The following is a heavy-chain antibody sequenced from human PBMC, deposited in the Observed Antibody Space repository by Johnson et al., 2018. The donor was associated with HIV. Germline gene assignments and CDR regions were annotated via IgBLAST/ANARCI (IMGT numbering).Heavy chain of an antibody. Sequence: QVQLVESGGGLVKPGGSLRLSCAASGFTFSDSYMTWIRQAPGKGLEWVSRISGDGSDTMYADSVKGRFTISRDNAKNTLYLQMNSLRGEDTAVYYCARDRPASSGYLGWIWGQGTMVTVSS. D-gene: IGHD3-22*01. CDR3: ARDRPASSGYLGWI. CDR2: ISGDGSDT. V-gene: IGHV3-11*06. CDR1: GFTFSDSY. J-gene: IGHJ3*02.